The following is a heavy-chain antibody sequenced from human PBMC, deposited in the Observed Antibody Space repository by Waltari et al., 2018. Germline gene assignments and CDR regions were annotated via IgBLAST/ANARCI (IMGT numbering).Heavy chain of an antibody. V-gene: IGHV3-49*03. CDR2: IRSKMYGGTA. CDR1: GFTFGAPA. Sequence: EVQLVESGGGLVQPGRSLRLSCTTPGFTFGAPALSWFRQAPGQGREWVGFIRSKMYGGTADYAASVKGRFTVSRDDSKSIAYLQMDSLITEDTAVYYCSRVSASGDGMDVWGQGTTVTVSS. CDR3: SRVSASGDGMDV. J-gene: IGHJ6*02. D-gene: IGHD3-16*01.